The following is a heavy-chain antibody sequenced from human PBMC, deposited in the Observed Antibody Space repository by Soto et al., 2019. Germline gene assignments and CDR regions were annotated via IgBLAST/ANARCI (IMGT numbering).Heavy chain of an antibody. CDR3: ARDKYCSGGSCRKNWSAP. V-gene: IGHV4-59*01. Sequence: SETLSLTCTVSGGSISSYYWSWIRQPPGKGLEWIGYIYYSGSTNYNPSLESRVTISVDTSKNQFSLKLSSVTAADTAVYYCARDKYCSGGSCRKNWSAPWGQGTLVTVSP. CDR1: GGSISSYY. J-gene: IGHJ5*02. CDR2: IYYSGST. D-gene: IGHD2-15*01.